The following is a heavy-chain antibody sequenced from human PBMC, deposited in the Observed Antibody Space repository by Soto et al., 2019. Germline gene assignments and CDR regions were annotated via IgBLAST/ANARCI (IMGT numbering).Heavy chain of an antibody. Sequence: PSETLSLTCAVYGGSFSGYYWSWIRQPPGKGLEWIGEINHSGSTNYNPSLKSRVTISVDTSKNQFSLKLSSVIAADTAVYYCARASSEQDYYYGMDVWGQGTTVTVSS. CDR1: GGSFSGYY. CDR3: ARASSEQDYYYGMDV. CDR2: INHSGST. V-gene: IGHV4-34*01. D-gene: IGHD6-25*01. J-gene: IGHJ6*02.